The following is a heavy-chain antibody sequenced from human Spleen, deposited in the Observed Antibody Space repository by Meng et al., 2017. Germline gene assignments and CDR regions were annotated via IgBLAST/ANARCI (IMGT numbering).Heavy chain of an antibody. D-gene: IGHD6-13*01. CDR1: GYNFPDYW. CDR2: IDPKSGDT. J-gene: IGHJ6*02. V-gene: IGHV1-2*06. Sequence: ASVKVSCKPSGYNFPDYWLHWVRRAPGQGLEWMGRIDPKSGDTHYAQSFQGRVTMTRDTSISTAYMELSRLRSDDTAVYYCARGGSSSWYHYYYYGMDVWGQGTTVTVSS. CDR3: ARGGSSSWYHYYYYGMDV.